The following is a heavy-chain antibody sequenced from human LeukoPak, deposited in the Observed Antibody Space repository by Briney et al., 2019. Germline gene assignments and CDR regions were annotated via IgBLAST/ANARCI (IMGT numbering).Heavy chain of an antibody. J-gene: IGHJ4*02. D-gene: IGHD3-10*01. V-gene: IGHV4-34*01. Sequence: SGTLSLTCAVYGGSFSGYYWTWIRQPPGKGLEWIAEIDHSGGTNYNPSLKSRVTISVDTSKHQFSLKLNSVTAADTAVYYCARRTQTTYYYGSGIPYWGQGTLVTVSS. CDR1: GGSFSGYY. CDR3: ARRTQTTYYYGSGIPY. CDR2: IDHSGGT.